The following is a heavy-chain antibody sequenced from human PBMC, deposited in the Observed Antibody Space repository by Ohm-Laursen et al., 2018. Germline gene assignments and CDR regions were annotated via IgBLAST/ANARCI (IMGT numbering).Heavy chain of an antibody. J-gene: IGHJ4*02. CDR2: IYYSGST. CDR1: GGSISSGGYY. CDR3: ARNGRVAARGGVFFDY. D-gene: IGHD6-6*01. V-gene: IGHV4-31*03. Sequence: TLSLTCTVSGGSISSGGYYWSWIRQHPGKGLEWIGYIYYSGSTYYNPSLKSRVTISVDTSKNQFSLKLSSVTAADTAVYYCARNGRVAARGGVFFDYWAREPWSPSPQ.